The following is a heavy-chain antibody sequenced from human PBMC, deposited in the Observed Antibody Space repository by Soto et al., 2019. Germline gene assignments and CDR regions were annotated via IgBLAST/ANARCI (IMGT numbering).Heavy chain of an antibody. J-gene: IGHJ6*03. CDR1: GFTFSRYS. CDR3: ARDEGCSSTSCYDDFYYYYYYMDV. V-gene: IGHV3-21*01. Sequence: PGGSLRLSCAASGFTFSRYSMNWVREAPAKGLEWVSSISSSSSYIYYADSVKGRFTISRDNAKNSLYLQMNSLRAEDTAVYYCARDEGCSSTSCYDDFYYYYYYMDVWGKGTTVTVSS. CDR2: ISSSSSYI. D-gene: IGHD2-2*01.